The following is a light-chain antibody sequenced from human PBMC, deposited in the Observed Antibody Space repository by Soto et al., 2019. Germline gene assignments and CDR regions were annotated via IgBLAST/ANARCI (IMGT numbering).Light chain of an antibody. CDR2: LNSDGSH. V-gene: IGLV4-69*02. CDR1: SGHSTYA. Sequence: QPVLTQSPSASASLGASVKLTCTLSSGHSTYAIAWHQQQPEKGPRYLMKLNSDGSHNKGDGIPDRFSGSSSGAERYLTISTLQSEDEADYYCQTWGTGVFWVFGGGTKLTVL. J-gene: IGLJ3*02. CDR3: QTWGTGVFWV.